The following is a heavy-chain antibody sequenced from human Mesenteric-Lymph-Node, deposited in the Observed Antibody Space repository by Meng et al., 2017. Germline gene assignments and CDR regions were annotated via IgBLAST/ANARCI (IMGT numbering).Heavy chain of an antibody. CDR3: ARCIAVAGNWFDP. D-gene: IGHD6-19*01. V-gene: IGHV1-3*01. CDR1: GYTFTTYA. Sequence: QVHLVQSGAEGKKPGASVKVSGKASGYTFTTYAIHWVRQAPGQRLEWMGWINAGNGNTRYSQKFQGRVSITRDTSASTAYMELSSLRSEDTAVYYCARCIAVAGNWFDPWGQVTLVTVSS. CDR2: INAGNGNT. J-gene: IGHJ5*02.